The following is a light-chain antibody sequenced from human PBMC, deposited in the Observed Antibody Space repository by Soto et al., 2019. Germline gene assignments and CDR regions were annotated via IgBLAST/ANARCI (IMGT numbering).Light chain of an antibody. J-gene: IGKJ1*01. CDR3: QLRFNLLWT. CDR2: GAS. V-gene: IGKV3D-20*02. CDR1: QSVSNNY. Sequence: VSLYTRERATLSCRASQSVSNNYLAWYQQKPGQAPRLLIYGASNRATGIPDRFSGSGSGTDFTLTISSLEPEDFAVYCSQLRFNLLWTFAHGT.